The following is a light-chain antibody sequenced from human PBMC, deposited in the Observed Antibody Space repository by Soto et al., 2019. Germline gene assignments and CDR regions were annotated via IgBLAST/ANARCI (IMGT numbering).Light chain of an antibody. J-gene: IGKJ2*01. CDR1: QSISTW. CDR2: KAS. V-gene: IGKV1-5*03. Sequence: DIRLTQSPSTLSASVGDRVTITCRASQSISTWLAWYQQKPGTAPKLLLYKASTLETGVPSRFSGSRSGTEFTLTVSSLQPDDFETYYCQPYNDSFPYTFGQGTKLEIK. CDR3: QPYNDSFPYT.